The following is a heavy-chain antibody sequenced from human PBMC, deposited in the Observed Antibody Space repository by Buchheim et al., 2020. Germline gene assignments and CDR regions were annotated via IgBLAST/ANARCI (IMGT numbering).Heavy chain of an antibody. CDR1: GFTFSSYS. CDR3: ASGGLRFLEWLPFDY. D-gene: IGHD3-3*01. J-gene: IGHJ4*02. Sequence: EVQLAESGGGLVKPGGSLRLSCAASGFTFSSYSMNWVRQAPGKGLEWVSSISSSSSYIYYADSVKGRFTISRDNAKNSLYLQMNSLRAEDTAVYYCASGGLRFLEWLPFDYWGQGTL. CDR2: ISSSSSYI. V-gene: IGHV3-21*01.